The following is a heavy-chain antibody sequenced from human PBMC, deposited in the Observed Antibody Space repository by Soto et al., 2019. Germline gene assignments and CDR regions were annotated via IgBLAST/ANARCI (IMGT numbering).Heavy chain of an antibody. CDR1: GFTFSSYA. CDR2: ISYDGSNK. J-gene: IGHJ4*02. D-gene: IGHD4-17*01. CDR3: ARDREPMTTVFTFNFDY. V-gene: IGHV3-30-3*01. Sequence: SLRLSCAASGFTFSSYAMHWVRQAPGKGLEWVAVISYDGSNKYYADSVKGRFTISRDNSKNTLYLQMNSRRAEDTAVYYCARDREPMTTVFTFNFDYWGQGTLVTVSS.